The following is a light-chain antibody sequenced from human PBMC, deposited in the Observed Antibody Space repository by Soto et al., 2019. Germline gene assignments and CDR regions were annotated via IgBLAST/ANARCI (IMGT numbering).Light chain of an antibody. CDR3: QQSYRTPPT. J-gene: IGKJ1*01. V-gene: IGKV1-39*01. Sequence: DIQMTQSPSSLSASVGDRVTITCRASQSISTYLNWYQQKPGKAPKLLIYAASRLQSGVPSRFSGSGSGTDFTLTINSLQPEDFASYYCQQSYRTPPTFGQGTKVEIK. CDR1: QSISTY. CDR2: AAS.